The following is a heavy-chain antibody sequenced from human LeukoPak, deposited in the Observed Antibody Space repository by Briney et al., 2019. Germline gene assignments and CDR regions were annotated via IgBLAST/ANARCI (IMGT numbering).Heavy chain of an antibody. J-gene: IGHJ4*02. CDR2: IHYSGST. Sequence: SETLSLTCTVSGGSISSGGYYWSWLRQYPGKGLEWIGYIHYSGSTYYNPSLSSRVTISVDRSTNHFSLKVSSVTAADTAVYYCARDAIDSNYFDFWGQGTLVTVSS. V-gene: IGHV4-31*03. D-gene: IGHD4-11*01. CDR1: GGSISSGGYY. CDR3: ARDAIDSNYFDF.